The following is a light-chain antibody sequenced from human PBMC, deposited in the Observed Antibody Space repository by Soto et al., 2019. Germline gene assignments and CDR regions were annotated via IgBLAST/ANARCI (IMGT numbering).Light chain of an antibody. CDR3: NSYTTRDTLV. V-gene: IGLV2-14*01. CDR1: SNDVGAYNY. J-gene: IGLJ2*01. Sequence: QYDLTQPASVSGYPGQSITISCTGTSNDVGAYNYVSWYQHHPGKVPKLIIYEVTNRPSGVSNHFSGSKSGNTASLTISGLQAEDEADYYCNSYTTRDTLVCGVGTKLTVL. CDR2: EVT.